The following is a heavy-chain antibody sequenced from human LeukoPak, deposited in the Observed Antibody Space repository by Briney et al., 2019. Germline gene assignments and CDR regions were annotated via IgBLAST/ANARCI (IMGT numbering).Heavy chain of an antibody. V-gene: IGHV5-51*01. Sequence: ESLKISCKGSGYSFTSYWIGWVRQMPGKGLEWMGIIYPGDSDTRYSPSFQGQVTISADKSISTAYLQWSSLKASDTAMYYCARLQTAMYDPYYFDYWGQGTLVTVSS. J-gene: IGHJ4*02. CDR1: GYSFTSYW. D-gene: IGHD5-18*01. CDR3: ARLQTAMYDPYYFDY. CDR2: IYPGDSDT.